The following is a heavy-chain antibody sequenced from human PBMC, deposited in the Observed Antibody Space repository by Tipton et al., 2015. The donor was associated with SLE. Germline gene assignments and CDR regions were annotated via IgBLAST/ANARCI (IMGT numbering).Heavy chain of an antibody. Sequence: TLSLTCTVSGGSISNYYWSWIRQPPGKGLEWIGYIYYSGITYYSPSFKSRVTISLDTSKNQFSLRLSSVTAADTAVYYCARVPGLERSYYYNYYMDVWGRGTTVTVSS. J-gene: IGHJ6*03. CDR1: GGSISNYY. D-gene: IGHD1-1*01. CDR2: IYYSGIT. CDR3: ARVPGLERSYYYNYYMDV. V-gene: IGHV4-59*12.